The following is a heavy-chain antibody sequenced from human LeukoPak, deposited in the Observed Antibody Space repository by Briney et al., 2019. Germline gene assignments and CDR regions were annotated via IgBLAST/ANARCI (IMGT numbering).Heavy chain of an antibody. D-gene: IGHD3-10*01. J-gene: IGHJ6*03. CDR2: INPNSGGT. V-gene: IGHV1-2*02. CDR3: ARGRGVYYYYMDV. CDR1: GYTFTGYY. Sequence: ASVKVSCKASGYTFTGYYIHWVRQAPGQGLEWMGWINPNSGGTTYAQKFQGRVTMTRDTSISAAYMELSGLRSDDTAVFYCARGRGVYYYYMDVWGKGTTVTVSS.